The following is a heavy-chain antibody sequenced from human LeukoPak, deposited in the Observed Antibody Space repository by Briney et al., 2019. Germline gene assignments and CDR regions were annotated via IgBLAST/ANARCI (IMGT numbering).Heavy chain of an antibody. J-gene: IGHJ4*02. CDR1: GGSFSGYY. CDR3: AREALFRGVIRCLGF. CDR2: INHSGST. D-gene: IGHD3-10*01. Sequence: PSETLSLTCAVYGGSFSGYYWSWIRRPPGKGLEWIGEINHSGSTNYNPSLKSRVTISVDRSKHQFSLKLTSVTAADTAVYYCAREALFRGVIRCLGFWGQGTPVTVSS. V-gene: IGHV4-34*01.